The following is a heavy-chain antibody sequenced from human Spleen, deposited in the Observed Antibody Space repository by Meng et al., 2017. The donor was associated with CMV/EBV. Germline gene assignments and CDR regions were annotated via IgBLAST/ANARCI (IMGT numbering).Heavy chain of an antibody. Sequence: GESLKISCAASGFTFSSYEMNWVRQAPGKGLEWLSFISASGNTIYSADSVKGRFTISRDNAKNSLYLQMNSLRAEDTAVYYCARTSWGYWGQGTLVTVSS. CDR2: ISASGNTI. V-gene: IGHV3-48*03. D-gene: IGHD3-16*01. CDR3: ARTSWGY. CDR1: GFTFSSYE. J-gene: IGHJ4*02.